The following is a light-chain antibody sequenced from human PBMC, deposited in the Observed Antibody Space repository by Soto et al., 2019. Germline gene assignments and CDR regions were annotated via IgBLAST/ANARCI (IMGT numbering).Light chain of an antibody. J-gene: IGKJ4*01. V-gene: IGKV1-33*01. CDR1: QDISNY. Sequence: DIQMTQSPSSLSASVGDRVTITCQASQDISNYLNWYQQKPGKAPKLLIYDASNLETGVPSRFSGSESGTDFTFTISTLQPEDIATYYCQQYDNPPLTFGGGTKVEIK. CDR3: QQYDNPPLT. CDR2: DAS.